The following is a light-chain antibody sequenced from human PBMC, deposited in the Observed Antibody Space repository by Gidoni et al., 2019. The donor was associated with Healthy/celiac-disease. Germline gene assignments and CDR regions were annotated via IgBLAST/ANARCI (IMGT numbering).Light chain of an antibody. CDR2: AAS. CDR1: QSISSY. J-gene: IGKJ2*01. CDR3: QQSYSTTPYT. Sequence: DIQMTQSPSSLSASVGDRVTITCRASQSISSYLNWYQQKPGKAPKLLIYAASSLQSGVPSRFSGSGSGTDFTLTISSLQPEDFETYYCQQSYSTTPYTFGQGTKLEIK. V-gene: IGKV1-39*01.